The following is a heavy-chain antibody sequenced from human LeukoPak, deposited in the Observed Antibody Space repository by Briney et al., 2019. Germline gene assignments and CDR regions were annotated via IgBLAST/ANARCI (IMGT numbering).Heavy chain of an antibody. J-gene: IGHJ4*02. CDR3: ARDGTSREQFDY. CDR1: GFTFSTYW. Sequence: PGGSLRLSCAASGFTFSTYWMYWVRQDPGKGLVWVSRVNSDGSSTNYADSVKGRFTISRDNAKNTLHLQMNSLRAEDTAVYYCARDGTSREQFDYWGQGTLVTVSS. V-gene: IGHV3-74*01. CDR2: VNSDGSST. D-gene: IGHD1-26*01.